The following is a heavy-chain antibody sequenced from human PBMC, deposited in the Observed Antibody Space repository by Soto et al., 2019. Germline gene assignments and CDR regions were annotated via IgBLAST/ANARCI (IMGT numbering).Heavy chain of an antibody. D-gene: IGHD2-15*01. CDR1: GFTFSSYS. CDR2: ISSSSSYI. Sequence: EVQLVESGGGLVKPGGSLRLSCAASGFTFSSYSMNWVRQAPGKGLEWVSSISSSSSYIYYADSVKGRFTISRDNAKNALYLQMNSLRAEDTAVYYCARRSVVVVSASAFDIWGQGTMVTVSS. J-gene: IGHJ3*02. V-gene: IGHV3-21*01. CDR3: ARRSVVVVSASAFDI.